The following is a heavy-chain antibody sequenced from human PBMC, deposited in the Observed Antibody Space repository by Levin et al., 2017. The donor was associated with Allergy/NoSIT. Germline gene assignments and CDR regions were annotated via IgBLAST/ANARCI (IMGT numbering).Heavy chain of an antibody. Sequence: AGGSLRLSCAASGFTFSSYSMNWVRQAPGKGLEWVSSISSSSSYIYYADSVKGRFTISRDNAKNSLYLQMNSLRAEDTAVYYCARDLRAVGWGADYWGQGTLVTVSS. V-gene: IGHV3-21*01. D-gene: IGHD3-16*01. CDR2: ISSSSSYI. CDR3: ARDLRAVGWGADY. CDR1: GFTFSSYS. J-gene: IGHJ4*02.